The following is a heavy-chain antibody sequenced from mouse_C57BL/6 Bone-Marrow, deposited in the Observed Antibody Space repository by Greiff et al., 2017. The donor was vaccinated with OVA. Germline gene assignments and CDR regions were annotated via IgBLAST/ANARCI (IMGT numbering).Heavy chain of an antibody. CDR2: INSDGGST. V-gene: IGHV5-2*03. Sequence: EVKVEESGGGLVQPGESLKLSCESNEYEFPSHDMSWVRKTPEKRLELVAAINSDGGSTYYPDTMERRFIISRDNTKETLYLQMSSLRSEDTALYYCARRGGSSPYWYFDVWGTGTTVTVSS. CDR1: EYEFPSHD. CDR3: ARRGGSSPYWYFDV. D-gene: IGHD1-1*01. J-gene: IGHJ1*03.